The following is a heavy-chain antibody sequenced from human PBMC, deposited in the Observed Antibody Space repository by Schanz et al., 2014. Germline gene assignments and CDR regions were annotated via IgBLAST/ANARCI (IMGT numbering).Heavy chain of an antibody. Sequence: QVQLVESGGGVVQPGRSLRLSCAGSGFSFSDYGMHWVRQAPGRGLEWVAVIWYDGTDRYYADSVKGRFTISRDNSKNTLSLQMNRLRAEDTALYYCAKVVASGPTTGPFDPWGQGTLVTVSS. V-gene: IGHV3-33*06. D-gene: IGHD1-26*01. CDR3: AKVVASGPTTGPFDP. J-gene: IGHJ5*02. CDR2: IWYDGTDR. CDR1: GFSFSDYG.